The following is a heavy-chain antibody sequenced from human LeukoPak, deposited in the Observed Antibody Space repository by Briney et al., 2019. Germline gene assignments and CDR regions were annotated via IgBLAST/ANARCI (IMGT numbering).Heavy chain of an antibody. CDR2: INHSGST. CDR1: GFTFSSYS. Sequence: PGGSLRLSCAASGFTFSSYSMNWVRQAPGKGLEWIGEINHSGSTNYNPSLKSRVTISVDTSKNQFSLKLSSVTAADTAVYYCARGKLERHYYYYYMDVWGKGTTVTISS. J-gene: IGHJ6*03. D-gene: IGHD1-1*01. V-gene: IGHV4-34*01. CDR3: ARGKLERHYYYYYMDV.